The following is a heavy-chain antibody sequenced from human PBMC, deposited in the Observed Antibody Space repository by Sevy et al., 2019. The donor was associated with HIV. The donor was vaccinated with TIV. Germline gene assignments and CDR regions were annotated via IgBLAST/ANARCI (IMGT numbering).Heavy chain of an antibody. CDR3: ARDRDGSGSSGGYGMDV. D-gene: IGHD3-10*01. Sequence: GGSLRLSCAASGFTFNLYSMKWVRQAPGKGLEWVSSISSSSSYIYYADSVKGRFTISRDNAKKSLYLQVNSLRAEDTAVYYCARDRDGSGSSGGYGMDVWGQGTTVTVSS. V-gene: IGHV3-21*01. CDR2: ISSSSSYI. J-gene: IGHJ6*02. CDR1: GFTFNLYS.